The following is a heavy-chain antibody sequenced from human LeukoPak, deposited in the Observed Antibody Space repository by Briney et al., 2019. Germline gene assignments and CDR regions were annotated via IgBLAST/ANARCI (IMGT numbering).Heavy chain of an antibody. Sequence: GRSLRLSCAASGFTFSSYGMNWVRQAPGKGLEWVAVTWYDGRNKYYADSVKGRFTISRDNSKNTLYLQMNSLRAEDTAVYYCARDRMPTIEGFDYWGQRTLVTVSS. D-gene: IGHD5-24*01. CDR1: GFTFSSYG. CDR2: TWYDGRNK. CDR3: ARDRMPTIEGFDY. J-gene: IGHJ4*02. V-gene: IGHV3-33*01.